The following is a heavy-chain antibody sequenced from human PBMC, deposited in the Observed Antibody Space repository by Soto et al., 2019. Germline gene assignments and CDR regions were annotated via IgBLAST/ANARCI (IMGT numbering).Heavy chain of an antibody. CDR1: GXSVSTNY. V-gene: IGHV3-53*01. J-gene: IGHJ4*02. Sequence: LRLSCAASGXSVSTNYMTWVRQAPGKGLEWVSVIYSGGSTYYADSVKGRFTISRDNSKNTLHLQMNSLRAEDTAVYYCARGSGSLYYFDFWGRGTLVTVSS. D-gene: IGHD1-26*01. CDR3: ARGSGSLYYFDF. CDR2: IYSGGST.